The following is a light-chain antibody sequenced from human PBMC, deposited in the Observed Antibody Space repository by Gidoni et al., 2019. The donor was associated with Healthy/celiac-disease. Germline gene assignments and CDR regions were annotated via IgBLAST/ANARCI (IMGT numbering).Light chain of an antibody. CDR1: QGIISY. V-gene: IGKV1-9*01. CDR3: QQLNSYRGYT. Sequence: DIQLTQSPSFLSASVGDRVNITCRASQGIISYLAWYQQKPGKAPKLLIYAASTLQSGVPSRVSGSGSGTEFTLTISSLQPEDFATYYCQQLNSYRGYTFGQWTKLEIK. CDR2: AAS. J-gene: IGKJ2*01.